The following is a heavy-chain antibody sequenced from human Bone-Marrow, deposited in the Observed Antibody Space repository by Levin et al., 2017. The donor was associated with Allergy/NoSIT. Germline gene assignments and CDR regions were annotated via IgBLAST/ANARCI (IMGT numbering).Heavy chain of an antibody. CDR3: ATDGVRDDYFGMDV. CDR1: GYSLTASS. CDR2: FDPQDGEI. J-gene: IGHJ6*02. D-gene: IGHD2-8*01. V-gene: IGHV1-24*01. Sequence: GESLKISCKVSGYSLTASSMHWVRQAPGKGLEWIGSFDPQDGEIMYAQKFQGRVTMTEDTSTDTAYMELSSLRSEDTAVYYCATDGVRDDYFGMDVWGQGTTLTVSS.